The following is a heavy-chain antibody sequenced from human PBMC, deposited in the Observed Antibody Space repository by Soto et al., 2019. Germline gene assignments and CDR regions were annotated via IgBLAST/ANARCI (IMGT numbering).Heavy chain of an antibody. CDR3: ARDRVAGIWGDAFDI. Sequence: GASVKVSCKTSGYTFTNHGINWVRQAPGQGLEWMGWINPYNANTNYAQKLQGRVTMTTDTSTSTAYMDLRSLTSDDTAVYYRARDRVAGIWGDAFDIWGQGTMVTVS. J-gene: IGHJ3*02. V-gene: IGHV1-18*04. D-gene: IGHD3-16*01. CDR2: INPYNANT. CDR1: GYTFTNHG.